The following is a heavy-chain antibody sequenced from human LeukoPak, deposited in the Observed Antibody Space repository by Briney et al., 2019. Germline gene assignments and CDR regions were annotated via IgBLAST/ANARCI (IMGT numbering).Heavy chain of an antibody. CDR1: GGSFSGYY. Sequence: PSETLSLTRAVYGGSFSGYYWSWIRQPPGKGLEWIGEINHSGSTNYNPSLKSRVTISVDTSKNQFSLKLSSVTAADTSVYYCARGIVLVPAAKEYFDLWGRGTLVTVSP. J-gene: IGHJ2*01. CDR2: INHSGST. CDR3: ARGIVLVPAAKEYFDL. V-gene: IGHV4-34*01. D-gene: IGHD2-2*01.